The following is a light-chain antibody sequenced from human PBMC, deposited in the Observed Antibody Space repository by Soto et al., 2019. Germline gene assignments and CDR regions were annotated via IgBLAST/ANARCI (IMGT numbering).Light chain of an antibody. CDR3: RQYGRSLGFA. Sequence: VVITHSPATLSVSPWQRSTLSFSSSQSVSEYLAWYQQKPGQAPRLLIYGASTRATGIPARFSGSGSGTDFTLTISRLEPEDFAVYYCRQYGRSLGFAFGGGTKVDIK. V-gene: IGKV3-20*01. CDR2: GAS. CDR1: QSVSEY. J-gene: IGKJ4*01.